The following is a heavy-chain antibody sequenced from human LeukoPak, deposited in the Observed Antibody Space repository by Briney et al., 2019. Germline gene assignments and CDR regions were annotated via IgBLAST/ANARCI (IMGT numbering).Heavy chain of an antibody. CDR2: IQYDGSKK. CDR3: ANSFGIAAPFGYFDY. V-gene: IGHV3-30*02. J-gene: IGHJ4*02. Sequence: GGSLRLSCVASGFTFSSNGMHWVRQAPGKGLEWVTFIQYDGSKKYYADSVKGRFTISRDNARNSLYLQMNSLRAEDTAVYYCANSFGIAAPFGYFDYWGQGTLVTVSS. CDR1: GFTFSSNG. D-gene: IGHD2-15*01.